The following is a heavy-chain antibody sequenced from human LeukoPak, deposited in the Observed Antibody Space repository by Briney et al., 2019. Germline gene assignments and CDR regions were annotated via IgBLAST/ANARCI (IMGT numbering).Heavy chain of an antibody. V-gene: IGHV3-64*02. CDR2: ISSNGGST. D-gene: IGHD3-10*01. Sequence: GGTLRLSCAASGFTFSSYAMHWVRQAPGKGLEYVSGISSNGGSTYYAGSVKGRFTISRDNSKNTVNLQMGSLRIEDTAVYHCARMTLYGSGTVDWGQGILVTVSS. CDR3: ARMTLYGSGTVD. J-gene: IGHJ4*02. CDR1: GFTFSSYA.